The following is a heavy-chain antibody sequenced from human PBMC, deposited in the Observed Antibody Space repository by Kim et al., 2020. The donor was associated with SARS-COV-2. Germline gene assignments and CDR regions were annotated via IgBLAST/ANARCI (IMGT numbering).Heavy chain of an antibody. Sequence: ASVKVSCKVSGYTLTELSMHWVRQAPGKGLEWMGGFDPEDGETIYAQKFQGRVTMTEDTSTDTAYMELSSLRSEDTAVYYCATVRVYSSSWYGWFDPWGQGTLVTVSS. CDR1: GYTLTELS. D-gene: IGHD6-13*01. CDR2: FDPEDGET. V-gene: IGHV1-24*01. CDR3: ATVRVYSSSWYGWFDP. J-gene: IGHJ5*02.